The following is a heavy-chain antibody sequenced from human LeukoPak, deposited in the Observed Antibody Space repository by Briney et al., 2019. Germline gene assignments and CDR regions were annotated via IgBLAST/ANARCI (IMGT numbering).Heavy chain of an antibody. CDR1: GFTFSGSA. CDR3: TRRPNPISDKGSDY. J-gene: IGHJ4*02. V-gene: IGHV3-73*01. Sequence: GGSLRLSCAASGFTFSGSAMHWVRQASGKGLEWVGRIRSKANSYPTAYAASVKGRFTISRDDSKNTAYLQMNSLKTEDTAVYYCTRRPNPISDKGSDYWGQGTLVTVSS. D-gene: IGHD3-3*01. CDR2: IRSKANSYPT.